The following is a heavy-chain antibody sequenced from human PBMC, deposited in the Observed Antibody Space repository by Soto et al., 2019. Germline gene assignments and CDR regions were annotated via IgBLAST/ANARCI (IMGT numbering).Heavy chain of an antibody. CDR3: TRVKLGYCISTSCYHDY. Sequence: GGSLRLSCAASGFTFSSYNMNWVRQAPGKGLEWVSSISSSSGYIYYADSVKGRFTISRDNAKNSLYLQMNSLRAEDTAVYYCTRVKLGYCISTSCYHDYWGQGT. CDR2: ISSSSGYI. V-gene: IGHV3-21*01. CDR1: GFTFSSYN. J-gene: IGHJ4*02. D-gene: IGHD2-2*01.